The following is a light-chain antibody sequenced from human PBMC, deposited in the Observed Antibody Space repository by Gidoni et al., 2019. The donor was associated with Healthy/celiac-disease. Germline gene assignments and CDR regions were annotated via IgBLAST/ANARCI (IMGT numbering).Light chain of an antibody. CDR2: DAS. J-gene: IGKJ3*01. CDR3: QQFNSYPFT. Sequence: AIQLTQSPSSLSASVGDRVTITCRASQGISSALAWYQQKPGKAPKLLIYDASSLESGVPSRLSGSGSGTDFTLTISSLQPEDFATYYRQQFNSYPFTFGPGTKVDIK. V-gene: IGKV1-13*02. CDR1: QGISSA.